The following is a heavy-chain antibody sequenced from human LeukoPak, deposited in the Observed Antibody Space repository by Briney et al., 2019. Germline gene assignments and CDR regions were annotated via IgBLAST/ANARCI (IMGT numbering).Heavy chain of an antibody. J-gene: IGHJ4*02. Sequence: SETLSLTCTVSGGSISSSSYHWGWIRQPPGKGLEWIGSIFYNGSTYYNPSLRSRVTISVDTSKNQFSLKLSSVTAADTAVYYCARRHYDSTGGDFDYWGRGTLVTVSS. V-gene: IGHV4-39*01. CDR2: IFYNGST. CDR1: GGSISSSSYH. CDR3: ARRHYDSTGGDFDY. D-gene: IGHD3-22*01.